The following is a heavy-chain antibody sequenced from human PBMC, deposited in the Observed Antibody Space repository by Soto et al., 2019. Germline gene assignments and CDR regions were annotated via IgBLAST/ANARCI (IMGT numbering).Heavy chain of an antibody. D-gene: IGHD2-2*02. CDR1: VFPFNSYA. J-gene: IGHJ4*02. CDR2: ISGTGEST. Sequence: EVQVLESGGGSVQPGGSLRLSCAASVFPFNSYAMSWVRQTPGKGLEWVSSISGTGESTYYADSVKGRFIISRDNSKNTLYLQMNSLRGEDTAVYYRATHVPSIPFAYWGQGTLVTVSS. CDR3: ATHVPSIPFAY. V-gene: IGHV3-23*01.